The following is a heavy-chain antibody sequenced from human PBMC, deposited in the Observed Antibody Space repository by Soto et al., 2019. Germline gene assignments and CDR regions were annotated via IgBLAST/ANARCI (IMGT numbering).Heavy chain of an antibody. D-gene: IGHD3-10*01. Sequence: ASVKVSCKASGYTFTSYYVHWVRQAPGQGLEWMGIINPSGGSTSYAQKFQGRVTMTRDTSTSTVYMELSSLRSEDTAVYYCARTISEVMGRGVITLGLSYWGQGTMVTVSS. CDR2: INPSGGST. V-gene: IGHV1-46*01. J-gene: IGHJ4*02. CDR3: ARTISEVMGRGVITLGLSY. CDR1: GYTFTSYY.